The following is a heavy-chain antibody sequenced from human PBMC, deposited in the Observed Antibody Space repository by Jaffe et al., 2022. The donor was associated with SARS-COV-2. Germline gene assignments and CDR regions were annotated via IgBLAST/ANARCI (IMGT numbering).Heavy chain of an antibody. J-gene: IGHJ4*02. D-gene: IGHD2-15*01. CDR3: AESHTSGLYACDY. V-gene: IGHV1-69*01. CDR2: IIPTLGTA. CDR1: GGTFNNYG. Sequence: QVQLLQSGAEVKKPGSSVKVSCKVSGGTFNNYGISWVRQAPGQGLEWMGGIIPTLGTAKYAQKFQDRVTITAAVSASTAYMEIFSLGSEDTAVYYCAESHTSGLYACDYWGQGTLVTVSS.